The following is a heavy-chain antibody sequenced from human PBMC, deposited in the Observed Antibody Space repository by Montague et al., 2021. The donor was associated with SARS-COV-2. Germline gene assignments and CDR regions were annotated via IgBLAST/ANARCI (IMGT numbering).Heavy chain of an antibody. V-gene: IGHV4-38-2*02. CDR3: ATFAVVPFVYFDS. CDR2: FYQSDR. Sequence: SETLSLTCNVSGYSISGGSYWGWIRQPPGKGLQWIGSFYQSDRXXXPSXKSRVTISVDTSKNQFSLKLKSVTAPDTAIYYCATFAVVPFVYFDSWSQGTLVTVSS. D-gene: IGHD2-21*01. CDR1: GYSISGGSY. J-gene: IGHJ4*02.